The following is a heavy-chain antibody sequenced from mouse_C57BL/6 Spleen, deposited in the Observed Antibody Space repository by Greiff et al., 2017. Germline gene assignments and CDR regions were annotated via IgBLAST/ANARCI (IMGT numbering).Heavy chain of an antibody. J-gene: IGHJ1*03. Sequence: EVQVVESGGGLVKHGGSLKLSCAASGFTFSDYGMHWVRQAPEKGLEWVAYISSGSSTIYYADTVKGRFTISRDNAKNTLFLQMTSLRSEDTAMYYCARESYYGSSYGYFDVWGTGTTVTVSS. D-gene: IGHD1-1*01. CDR3: ARESYYGSSYGYFDV. CDR2: ISSGSSTI. CDR1: GFTFSDYG. V-gene: IGHV5-17*01.